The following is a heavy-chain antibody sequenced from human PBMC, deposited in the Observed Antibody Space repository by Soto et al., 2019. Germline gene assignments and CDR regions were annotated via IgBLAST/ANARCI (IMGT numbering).Heavy chain of an antibody. J-gene: IGHJ3*02. D-gene: IGHD1-26*01. Sequence: PGGSLRLSWAASGFTFSSYEMNWVRQAPGKGLEWVSYISSSGSTIYYADSVKGRFTISRDNAKNSLYLQMNSLRAEDTAVYYCASDSWGSYYRMGAVDIWGKGTMVTVSS. CDR1: GFTFSSYE. V-gene: IGHV3-48*03. CDR3: ASDSWGSYYRMGAVDI. CDR2: ISSSGSTI.